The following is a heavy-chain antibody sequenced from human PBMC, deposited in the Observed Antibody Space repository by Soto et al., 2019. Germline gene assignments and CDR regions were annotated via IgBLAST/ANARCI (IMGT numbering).Heavy chain of an antibody. CDR1: GFTFSSYG. Sequence: GGSLRLSCAASGFTFSSYGMHWVRQAPGKGLEWVAVIWYDGSNKYYADSVKGRFTISRDNSKNTLYLQMNSLRAEDTAVYYCARGYCTNGVCYLREVSYAFDIWGQGTMVTVSS. CDR3: ARGYCTNGVCYLREVSYAFDI. J-gene: IGHJ3*02. V-gene: IGHV3-33*01. D-gene: IGHD2-8*01. CDR2: IWYDGSNK.